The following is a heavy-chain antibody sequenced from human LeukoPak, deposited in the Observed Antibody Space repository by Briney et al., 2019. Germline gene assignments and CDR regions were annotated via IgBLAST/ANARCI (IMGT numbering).Heavy chain of an antibody. D-gene: IGHD2-21*02. Sequence: ASVKVSCKTSGYSFATYHINWVRQASGQGLEWLGWMNPYTGDRGYAQRFQGRLSITSDTSISTAYMELGSLKSDDTAVYFCARTTSLTASGYDCWGQGTLVTVSS. CDR3: ARTTSLTASGYDC. CDR1: GYSFATYH. J-gene: IGHJ4*02. CDR2: MNPYTGDR. V-gene: IGHV1-8*03.